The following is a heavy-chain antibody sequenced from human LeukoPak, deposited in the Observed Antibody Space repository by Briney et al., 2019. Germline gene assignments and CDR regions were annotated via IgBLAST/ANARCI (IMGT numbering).Heavy chain of an antibody. D-gene: IGHD3-22*01. CDR2: INPSGGSK. CDR1: GYTFNIYY. V-gene: IGHV1-46*02. CDR3: ARGVYYDSSGYYYYYYYMDV. Sequence: GASVTVSYRASGYTFNIYYMQWVRQAPGQGREGMGVINPSGGSKSYAQKFQGRVTMTRDTSTTTVYMELSSLRSEDTAVYYCARGVYYDSSGYYYYYYYMDVWGKGTTVTISS. J-gene: IGHJ6*03.